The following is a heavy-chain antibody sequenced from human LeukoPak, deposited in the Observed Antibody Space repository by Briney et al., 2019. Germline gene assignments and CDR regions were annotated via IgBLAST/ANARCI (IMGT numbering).Heavy chain of an antibody. CDR3: ARKVQVTTNYGMDV. V-gene: IGHV4-34*01. D-gene: IGHD4-17*01. J-gene: IGHJ6*02. CDR1: GGSFSGYY. Sequence: SETLSLTCAVYGGSFSGYYWSWIRQPPGKGLEWIGGINHSGSTNYNPSLKSRVTISVDTSKNQFSLKLSSVTAADTAVYYCARKVQVTTNYGMDVWGQGTTVTVSS. CDR2: INHSGST.